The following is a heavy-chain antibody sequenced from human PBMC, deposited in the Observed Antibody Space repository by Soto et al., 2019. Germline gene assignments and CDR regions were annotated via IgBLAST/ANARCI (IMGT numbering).Heavy chain of an antibody. J-gene: IGHJ4*02. CDR3: AKKVNSGPGSQYFDY. CDR2: FRTSGDGGTT. V-gene: IGHV3-23*01. CDR1: GFTFSSYS. Sequence: FLGLSCAASGFTFSSYSMSWVRQAPEKGLEWVSGFRTSGDGGTTYYADSVKGRFTISRDNSKNMLFLQMNSLRAEDTAIYYCAKKVNSGPGSQYFDYWGQGTLVTVSS. D-gene: IGHD3-10*01.